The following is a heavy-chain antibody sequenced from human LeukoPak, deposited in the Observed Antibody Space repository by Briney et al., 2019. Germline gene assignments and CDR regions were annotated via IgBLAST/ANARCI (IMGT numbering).Heavy chain of an antibody. V-gene: IGHV4-38-2*01. CDR2: IYHTGST. Sequence: SETLSLTCGVSGYSISRGYYWAWIRQPPGKGLEWIGTIYHTGSTYYTPSLGSRVTISVDTSKNEFSLNLNSVTAADTAVYHCARAGWIITSGIDYWGQGALVTVSS. D-gene: IGHD3-10*01. J-gene: IGHJ4*02. CDR3: ARAGWIITSGIDY. CDR1: GYSISRGYY.